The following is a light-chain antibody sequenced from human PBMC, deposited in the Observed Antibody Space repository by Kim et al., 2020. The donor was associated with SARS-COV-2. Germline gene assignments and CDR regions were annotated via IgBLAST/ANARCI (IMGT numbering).Light chain of an antibody. CDR2: DVT. J-gene: IGLJ1*01. Sequence: QSALTQPASVSGSPGQSITISCTGTSSDVGNYNYVSWYQQDPGNAPKLMIFDVTKRPSGISNRFSGSKSGNTASLTISELQTEDEADYYCTSHTTSGTYVFGTGTKVTVL. V-gene: IGLV2-14*01. CDR1: SSDVGNYNY. CDR3: TSHTTSGTYV.